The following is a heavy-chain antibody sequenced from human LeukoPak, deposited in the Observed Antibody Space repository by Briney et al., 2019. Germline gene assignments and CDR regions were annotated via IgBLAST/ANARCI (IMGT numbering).Heavy chain of an antibody. V-gene: IGHV3-21*04. CDR1: GFSFITYN. J-gene: IGHJ4*02. CDR2: ISSTSSYI. D-gene: IGHD5-12*01. CDR3: ARAVWKWLSFRYFDY. Sequence: PGGSLRLSCAASGFSFITYNMNWVRQAPGKGLEWVSSISSTSSYIYYADSVKGRFTISRDNAKNSLYLQMNSLRAEDTAVYYCARAVWKWLSFRYFDYWGQGTLVTVSS.